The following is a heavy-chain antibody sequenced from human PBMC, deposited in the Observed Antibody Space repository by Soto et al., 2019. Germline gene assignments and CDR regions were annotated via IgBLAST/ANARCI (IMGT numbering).Heavy chain of an antibody. CDR3: ARRNYDYIWGSYYYFDY. D-gene: IGHD3-16*01. CDR1: GGSISSYY. J-gene: IGHJ4*02. V-gene: IGHV4-59*08. Sequence: SETLSLTCTVSGGSISSYYWSWIRQPPGKGLEWIGYIYYSGSTNYNPSIKSRITISVDTSKNQISLKLSSVTAADTAVYYCARRNYDYIWGSYYYFDYWGQGTLVTVSS. CDR2: IYYSGST.